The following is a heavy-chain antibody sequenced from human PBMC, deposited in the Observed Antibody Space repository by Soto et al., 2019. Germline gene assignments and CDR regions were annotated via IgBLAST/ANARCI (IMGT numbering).Heavy chain of an antibody. J-gene: IGHJ4*01. V-gene: IGHV2-5*02. CDR2: IYWDDSK. Sequence: QITLKESGPTLVRPTQTLTLTCSFSGFSLSTSGVGVGWIRQPPGKALEWLAVIYWDDSKHYSPSLRSRLTITKVTSKNQVVLTMTNMDPMDTGTYYCAHTGLEDWPLDYWGQGTLVTVSS. CDR3: AHTGLEDWPLDY. CDR1: GFSLSTSGVG. D-gene: IGHD3-9*01.